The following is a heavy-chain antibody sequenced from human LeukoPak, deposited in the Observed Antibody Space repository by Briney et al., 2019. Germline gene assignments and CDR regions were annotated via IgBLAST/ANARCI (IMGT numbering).Heavy chain of an antibody. CDR2: ISGSGAGT. V-gene: IGHV3-23*01. J-gene: IGHJ4*02. CDR1: GFTFSSFA. CDR3: AKSIAVAFYS. Sequence: GGSLRLSCGASGFTFSSFAMSWVRQAPGKGLDWVSSISGSGAGTYYADSVKGRFTISRDNSKNTLYLQMNSLRAEDTAVYYCAKSIAVAFYSWGQGTLVTVSS. D-gene: IGHD6-19*01.